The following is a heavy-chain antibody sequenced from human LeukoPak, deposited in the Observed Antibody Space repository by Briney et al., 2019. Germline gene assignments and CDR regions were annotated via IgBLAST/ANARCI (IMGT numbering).Heavy chain of an antibody. CDR1: GYTFTGYY. CDR3: ARGYCSGGSCYSVENWFDP. Sequence: ASVKVSCKAAGYTFTGYYMFWVRQAPGQGLEWMGRINPNSGGTNYAQKFQGRVTMSRDTSISTAYMELSRLRSDDTAVYYCARGYCSGGSCYSVENWFDPWGQGTLVTVSS. J-gene: IGHJ5*02. V-gene: IGHV1-2*06. CDR2: INPNSGGT. D-gene: IGHD2-15*01.